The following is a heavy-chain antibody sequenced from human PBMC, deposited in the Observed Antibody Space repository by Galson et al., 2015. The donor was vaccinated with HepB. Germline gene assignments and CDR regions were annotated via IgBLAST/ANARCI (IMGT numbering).Heavy chain of an antibody. V-gene: IGHV3-11*01. CDR3: ATRRDGYNWGAFDI. CDR1: GFTFSGHS. CDR2: ISTSGSSI. D-gene: IGHD5-24*01. Sequence: SLRLSCAASGFTFSGHSMSCIRQAPGKGLEWISYISTSGSSIYYADSVKGRFTISRDNAKNSLYLQMNSLRAEDTAVYYCATRRDGYNWGAFDIWGQGTMVTVSS. J-gene: IGHJ3*02.